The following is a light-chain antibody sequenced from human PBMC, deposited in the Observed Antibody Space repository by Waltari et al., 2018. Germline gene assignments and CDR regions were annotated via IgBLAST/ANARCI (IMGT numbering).Light chain of an antibody. CDR2: EAS. CDR1: QSISKW. J-gene: IGKJ4*01. V-gene: IGKV1-5*03. Sequence: DIRMTQSPSTLSASAGDRVIISCLASQSISKWFAWYQQKPGKAPKLLIYEASNLQSGVPSRVSGTGSGTDFTLTIRSLQPDDFATYYCQQYNSYSLLTFGGGTKVEIK. CDR3: QQYNSYSLLT.